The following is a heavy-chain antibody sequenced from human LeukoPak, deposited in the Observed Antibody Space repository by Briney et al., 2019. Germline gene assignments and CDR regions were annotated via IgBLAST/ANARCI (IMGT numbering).Heavy chain of an antibody. CDR3: ARGYCSGGSCYDNWFDP. CDR1: GYTFTSYG. CDR2: ISAYNGNT. Sequence: ASVKVSCKASGYTFTSYGISWARQAPGQGLEWMGWISAYNGNTNYAQKLQGRVTMTTDTSTSTAYMELRSLRSDDTAVYYCARGYCSGGSCYDNWFDPWGQGTLVTVSS. V-gene: IGHV1-18*01. J-gene: IGHJ5*02. D-gene: IGHD2-15*01.